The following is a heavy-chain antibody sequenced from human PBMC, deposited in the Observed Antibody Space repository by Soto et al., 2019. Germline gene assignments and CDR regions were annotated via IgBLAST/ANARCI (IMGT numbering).Heavy chain of an antibody. V-gene: IGHV4-59*08. CDR3: ARHVNWHDNAFDI. D-gene: IGHD1-1*01. J-gene: IGHJ3*02. Sequence: SETLSLTCTVSGGSISSYYWSWIRQPPGKGLEWIGYIYYSGSTNYNPSLKSRVTISVDTSKNQFSLKRSSVTAADTAVYYCARHVNWHDNAFDIWGQGTMVTVSS. CDR2: IYYSGST. CDR1: GGSISSYY.